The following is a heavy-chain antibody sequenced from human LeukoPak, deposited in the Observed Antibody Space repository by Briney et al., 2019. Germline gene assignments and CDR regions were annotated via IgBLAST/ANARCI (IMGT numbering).Heavy chain of an antibody. CDR3: ARDYADYYHYFDY. D-gene: IGHD4-17*01. CDR2: ISGSDSST. J-gene: IGHJ4*02. V-gene: IGHV3-23*01. Sequence: GGSLRLSCAASGFTFSSYAMSWVRQAPGKGLEWVSAISGSDSSTYYADSVKGRFAISRDNSKNTLYLQMNSLSAEDTAVYYCARDYADYYHYFDYWGRGTLVTVSS. CDR1: GFTFSSYA.